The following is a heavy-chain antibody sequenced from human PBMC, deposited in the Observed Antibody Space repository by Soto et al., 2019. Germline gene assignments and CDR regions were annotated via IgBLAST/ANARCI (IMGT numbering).Heavy chain of an antibody. V-gene: IGHV1-18*01. CDR3: ARGFRVAATRWWFDP. CDR1: GYTFTSYD. D-gene: IGHD2-15*01. Sequence: ASVKVSCKASGYTFTSYDIGWVRQAPGQGLKWMGWISTYNGNTNYAQKLQGRVTMTTDTSTSTAYMELRSLRSDDTAVYYCARGFRVAATRWWFDPWGQGTLLTVSS. J-gene: IGHJ5*02. CDR2: ISTYNGNT.